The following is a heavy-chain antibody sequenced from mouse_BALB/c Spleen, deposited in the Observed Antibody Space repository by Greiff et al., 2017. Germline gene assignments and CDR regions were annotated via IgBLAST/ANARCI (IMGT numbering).Heavy chain of an antibody. CDR2: ISSGGGST. D-gene: IGHD2-14*01. Sequence: EVKLVESGGGLVKPGGSLKLSCAASGFAFSSYDMSWVRQTPEKRLEWVAYISSGGGSTYYPDTVKGRFTISRDNAKNTLYLQMSSLKSEDTAMYYCARQDYRYDGGFDYWGQGTTLTGSS. V-gene: IGHV5-12-1*01. CDR3: ARQDYRYDGGFDY. J-gene: IGHJ2*01. CDR1: GFAFSSYD.